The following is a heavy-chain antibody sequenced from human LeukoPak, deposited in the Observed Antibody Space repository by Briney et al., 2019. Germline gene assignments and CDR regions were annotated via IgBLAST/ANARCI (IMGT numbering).Heavy chain of an antibody. CDR3: ARDRVLMVRGVSPDY. V-gene: IGHV3-33*01. CDR2: IWYDGSNK. J-gene: IGHJ4*02. D-gene: IGHD3-10*01. Sequence: PGGSLRLSCAASGFTFSSYGMHWVRQAPGKGLEWVAVIWYDGSNKYYADSVKGRFTISRDNSKNTLYLQMNSLRAEDTAVYYCARDRVLMVRGVSPDYWGQGTLDTVSS. CDR1: GFTFSSYG.